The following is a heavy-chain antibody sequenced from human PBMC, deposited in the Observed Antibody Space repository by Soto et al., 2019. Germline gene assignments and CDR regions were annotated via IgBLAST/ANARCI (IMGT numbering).Heavy chain of an antibody. CDR3: AREYYYDSSGYYESWSFDL. CDR2: IYYSGST. D-gene: IGHD3-22*01. J-gene: IGHJ2*01. Sequence: PSETLSLTCTVSGGSISSGGYYWSWIRQHPGKGLEWIGYIYYSGSTYYNPSLKSRVTISVDTSKNQFSLKLSSVTAADTAVYYCAREYYYDSSGYYESWSFDLWGRGTLVTVSS. CDR1: GGSISSGGYY. V-gene: IGHV4-31*03.